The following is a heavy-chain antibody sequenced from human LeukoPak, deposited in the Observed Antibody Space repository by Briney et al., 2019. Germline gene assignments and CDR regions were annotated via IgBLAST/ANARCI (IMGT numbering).Heavy chain of an antibody. CDR2: ISGSGGST. J-gene: IGHJ4*02. D-gene: IGHD2-2*02. V-gene: IGHV3-23*01. CDR1: GFALSSYD. CDR3: AKGFEGYQLLYNY. Sequence: PGGSLRLSCAASGFALSSYDMSWVRQAPGKGLEWVSAISGSGGSTYYADSVKGRFTISRDNSKNTLYLQMNSLRAEDTAVYYCAKGFEGYQLLYNYWGQGTLVTVSS.